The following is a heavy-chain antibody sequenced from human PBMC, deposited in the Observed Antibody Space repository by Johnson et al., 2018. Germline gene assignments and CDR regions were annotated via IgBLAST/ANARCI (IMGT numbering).Heavy chain of an antibody. D-gene: IGHD6-19*01. J-gene: IGHJ5*02. Sequence: VQLQESGGGLVQPGGSLRLSCAASGFTFSGSDMHWVRQASGKGLEWLGRIRSSANNYATDYAVSVKGRFTISRDGSRNTAFLQMNNLRVEDTAFYYCTRRSGVWGWFTAWGQGTLVTVSS. CDR1: GFTFSGSD. V-gene: IGHV3-73*02. CDR3: TRRSGVWGWFTA. CDR2: IRSSANNYAT.